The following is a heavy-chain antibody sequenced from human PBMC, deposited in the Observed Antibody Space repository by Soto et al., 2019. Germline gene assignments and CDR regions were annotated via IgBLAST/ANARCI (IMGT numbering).Heavy chain of an antibody. D-gene: IGHD5-18*01. J-gene: IGHJ5*02. CDR2: ISYSGTT. CDR3: ARGRGYSSCLDP. Sequence: SETLSLTCTVSGDSISSNNNYWSWIRQPPGEGLEWIGFISYSGTTSYSPSLKSRVAISLDTSKNQFSLSLSSVTAADTAVYYCARGRGYSSCLDPWGQGTLVTVSS. V-gene: IGHV4-30-4*01. CDR1: GDSISSNNNY.